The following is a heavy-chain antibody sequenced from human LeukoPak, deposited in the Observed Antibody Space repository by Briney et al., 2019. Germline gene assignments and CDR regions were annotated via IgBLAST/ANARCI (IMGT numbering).Heavy chain of an antibody. D-gene: IGHD6-13*01. CDR1: GGTFSSYA. CDR3: ARHDETGYSSSWYEY. V-gene: IGHV1-69*04. J-gene: IGHJ4*02. CDR2: IIPILGIA. Sequence: ASVKVSCKASGGTFSSYAISWVRQAPGQGLEWMGRIIPILGIANYAQKFQGRVTITADKSTSTAYMELSSLRSEDTAVYYCARHDETGYSSSWYEYWGQGTLVTVSS.